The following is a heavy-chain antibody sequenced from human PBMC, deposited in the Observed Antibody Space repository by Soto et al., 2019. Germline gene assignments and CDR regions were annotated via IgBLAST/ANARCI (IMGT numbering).Heavy chain of an antibody. J-gene: IGHJ4*02. CDR3: ARERYRSFDY. Sequence: SETLSLTCAVYGGSFSSGSYYWSWIRQPPGKGLEWIGYIYYSGSTNYNPSLKSRVTISVDTSKNQFSLKLSSVTAADTAVYYCARERYRSFDYWGQGTLVTVSS. V-gene: IGHV4-61*01. CDR2: IYYSGST. D-gene: IGHD2-2*02. CDR1: GGSFSSGSYY.